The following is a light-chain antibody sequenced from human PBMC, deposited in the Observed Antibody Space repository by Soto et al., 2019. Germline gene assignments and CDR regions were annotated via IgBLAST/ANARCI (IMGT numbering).Light chain of an antibody. Sequence: DIQMTQSPSTLSASVGDRVTITCRASQSISNWLAWYQQKPGTAPKVLIYHASNLQSGVPARFSGSGSGTDFTLTISSLQPEDFATYYCLQKYFYPFTFGPGTKVDIK. J-gene: IGKJ3*01. CDR3: LQKYFYPFT. V-gene: IGKV1-5*01. CDR2: HAS. CDR1: QSISNW.